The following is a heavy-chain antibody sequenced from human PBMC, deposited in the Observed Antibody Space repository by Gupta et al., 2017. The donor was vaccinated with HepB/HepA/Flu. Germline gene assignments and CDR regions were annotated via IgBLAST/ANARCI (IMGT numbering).Heavy chain of an antibody. CDR1: GFTFSSYA. J-gene: IGHJ4*02. Sequence: SGGGVVQSGRSLRLSCAASGFTFSSYAMSWVRQAPGKGLEWVSAISGSGGSTYYADSVKGRFTISRDNSKNTLYLQMNSLRAEDTAVYDCAIVVVAATSKTFDYWGQGTLVTVAS. V-gene: IGHV3-23*01. CDR2: ISGSGGST. D-gene: IGHD2-15*01. CDR3: AIVVVAATSKTFDY.